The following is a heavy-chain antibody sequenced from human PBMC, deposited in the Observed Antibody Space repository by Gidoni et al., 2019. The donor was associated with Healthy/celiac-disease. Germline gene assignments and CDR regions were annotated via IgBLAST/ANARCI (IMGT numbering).Heavy chain of an antibody. CDR3: ARKYGTTNYYYYGMDV. Sequence: RQAPGQGLEWMGWISAYNGNTNYAQKLQGRVTMTTDTSTSTAYMELRSLRSDDTAVYYCARKYGTTNYYYYGMDVWGQGTTVTVSS. V-gene: IGHV1-18*01. CDR2: ISAYNGNT. D-gene: IGHD1-1*01. J-gene: IGHJ6*02.